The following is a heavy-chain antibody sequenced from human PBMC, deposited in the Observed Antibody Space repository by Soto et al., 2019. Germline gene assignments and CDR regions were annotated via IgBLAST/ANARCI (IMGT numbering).Heavy chain of an antibody. CDR2: ISGKNGNT. V-gene: IGHV1-18*04. J-gene: IGHJ6*02. D-gene: IGHD2-15*01. CDR3: ARVSSSIVVVPDYGMDV. Sequence: QVQLVQAGVEVKKPGASVKVSCKASGYTFISHGISWVRQAPGQGLEWMGWISGKNGNTNYAQKLRGRVTLTTDTSTSTAYMELRSLRSADTAVYYCARVSSSIVVVPDYGMDVWGQGTTITVSS. CDR1: GYTFISHG.